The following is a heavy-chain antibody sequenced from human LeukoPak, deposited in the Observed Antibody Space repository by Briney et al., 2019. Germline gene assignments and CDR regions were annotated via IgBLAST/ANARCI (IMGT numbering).Heavy chain of an antibody. CDR2: IYYSGST. J-gene: IGHJ4*02. D-gene: IGHD4-17*01. V-gene: IGHV4-59*01. Sequence: SETLSLTCAVYGGSFSSYYWSWIRQPPGKGLEWIGYIYYSGSTNYNPSLKSRVTISVDTSKNQFSLKLSSVTAADTAVYYCARGPNGDYFDYYFDYWGQGTLVTVSS. CDR1: GGSFSSYY. CDR3: ARGPNGDYFDYYFDY.